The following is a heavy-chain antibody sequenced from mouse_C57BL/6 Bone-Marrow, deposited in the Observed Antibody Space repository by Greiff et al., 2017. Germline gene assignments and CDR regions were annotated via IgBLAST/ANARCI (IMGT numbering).Heavy chain of an antibody. V-gene: IGHV5-4*01. D-gene: IGHD1-1*01. Sequence: VQLMESGGGLVKPGGSLKLSCAASGFTFSSYAMSWVRQTPEKRLEWVATISDGGSYTYYPDNVKGRFTISRDNAKNNLYLQMSHLKSEDTAMYYCARDYYGSSYWGQGTTLTVSS. CDR3: ARDYYGSSY. CDR1: GFTFSSYA. CDR2: ISDGGSYT. J-gene: IGHJ2*01.